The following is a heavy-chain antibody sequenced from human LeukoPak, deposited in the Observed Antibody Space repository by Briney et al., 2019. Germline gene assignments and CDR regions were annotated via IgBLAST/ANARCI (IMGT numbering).Heavy chain of an antibody. CDR3: ARGHYGLDV. CDR2: IDGKALSI. CDR1: GFTFSDCY. V-gene: IGHV3-11*01. J-gene: IGHJ6*02. Sequence: GGSVRLSCAASGFTFSDCYMSWIRQAPGKGLEWVSYIDGKALSIYYGDSGKGRFHISRDNAKNSVYLQMNSLGAEDTAVYYCARGHYGLDVWGRGTTVIVPS.